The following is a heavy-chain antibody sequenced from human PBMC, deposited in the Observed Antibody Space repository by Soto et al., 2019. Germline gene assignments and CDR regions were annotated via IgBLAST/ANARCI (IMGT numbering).Heavy chain of an antibody. D-gene: IGHD3-9*01. CDR1: GGSISSTSNF. J-gene: IGHJ6*02. CDR3: ARVQSASYYYYGMDV. Sequence: SETLSLTCTVSGGSISSTSNFWSWIRQHPGKGLEWIGFLSFSGNTYYNPSLKSRVTISVDKSKNQFSLKLSSVTAADTAVYYCARVQSASYYYYGMDVWGQGTTVTVSS. CDR2: LSFSGNT. V-gene: IGHV4-39*07.